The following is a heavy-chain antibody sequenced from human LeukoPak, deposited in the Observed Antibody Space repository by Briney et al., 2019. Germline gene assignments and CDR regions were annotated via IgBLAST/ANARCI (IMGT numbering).Heavy chain of an antibody. Sequence: SAISGSGGSTYYADSVKGRFTISRDNSKNTLYLQMNSLRAEDTAVYYCAKDRGYSRNFDYWGQGTLVTVSS. J-gene: IGHJ4*02. CDR3: AKDRGYSRNFDY. V-gene: IGHV3-23*01. D-gene: IGHD6-13*01. CDR2: ISGSGGST.